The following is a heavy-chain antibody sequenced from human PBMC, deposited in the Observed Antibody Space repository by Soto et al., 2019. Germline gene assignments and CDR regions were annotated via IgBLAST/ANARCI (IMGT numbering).Heavy chain of an antibody. Sequence: PGGSLRLSCTASGFCFDCYAMHWVRQVPGKGLEWVAGLNWKGDNIAYANSVKGRFLISRDNPKNAITLQMNSLSPEDTDRDLCEKDRYELSWYEVALDYWGHGTPVTVSS. CDR1: GFCFDCYA. V-gene: IGHV3-9*01. J-gene: IGHJ4*01. CDR3: EKDRYELSWYEVALDY. D-gene: IGHD5-12*01. CDR2: LNWKGDNI.